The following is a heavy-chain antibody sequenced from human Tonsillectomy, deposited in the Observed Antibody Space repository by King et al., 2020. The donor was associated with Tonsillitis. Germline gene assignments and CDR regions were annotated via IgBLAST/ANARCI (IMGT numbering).Heavy chain of an antibody. CDR1: KFTFSYYA. D-gene: IGHD6-13*01. CDR2: IYGGGFNT. V-gene: IGHV3-23*03. CDR3: AKDVPYTVAAAAFQH. J-gene: IGHJ1*01. Sequence: VQLLESGGGLVQPGGSLRLSCAASKFTFSYYAMSWVRQAPGKGLEWVSVIYGGGFNTYYADSVKGRFTISRDNSKNTLYLQMNSLRAEDTAVYYCAKDVPYTVAAAAFQHWGQGTLGTVSS.